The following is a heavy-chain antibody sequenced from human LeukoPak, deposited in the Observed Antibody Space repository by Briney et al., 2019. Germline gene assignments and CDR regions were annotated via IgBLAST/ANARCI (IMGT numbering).Heavy chain of an antibody. CDR3: AKGGGSSCYSPSDY. J-gene: IGHJ4*02. CDR1: GFTFSSYA. D-gene: IGHD2-15*01. CDR2: ISGSGTDT. V-gene: IGHV3-23*01. Sequence: PGGSLRLSCGGSGFTFSSYAMSWVRQAPGNGLEWVSAISGSGTDTFYANSMKGRFTISRDNPKNTLYLQMNSLRAEDTAVYYCAKGGGSSCYSPSDYWGQGTLVTVSS.